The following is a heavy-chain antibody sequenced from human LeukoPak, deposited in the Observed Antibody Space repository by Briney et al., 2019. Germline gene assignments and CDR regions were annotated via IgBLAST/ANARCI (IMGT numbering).Heavy chain of an antibody. Sequence: GGSLRLSCAASGFTFSSYAMSWVRQAPGKGLEWGSAISGSGGSTYYADSVKGRFTISRDNSKNTLYLQMNSLRAEDTAVYYCAKVPRGYSYGYPHWGQGTLVTVSS. D-gene: IGHD5-18*01. J-gene: IGHJ4*02. CDR2: ISGSGGST. CDR1: GFTFSSYA. CDR3: AKVPRGYSYGYPH. V-gene: IGHV3-23*01.